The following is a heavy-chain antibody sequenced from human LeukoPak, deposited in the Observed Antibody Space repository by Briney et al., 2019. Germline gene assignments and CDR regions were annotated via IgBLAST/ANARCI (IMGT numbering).Heavy chain of an antibody. D-gene: IGHD7-27*01. CDR1: GGSISSYY. CDR2: IYYSGST. J-gene: IGHJ6*03. V-gene: IGHV4-59*01. CDR3: ARATGDLAYYYYYMDV. Sequence: SETLSLTCTVSGGSISSYYWSWIRQPPGKGLEWIGYIYYSGSTNYNPSLKRRVTISVDTSKNQFSLKLSSVTAADTAVYYCARATGDLAYYYYYMDVWGKGTTVTVSS.